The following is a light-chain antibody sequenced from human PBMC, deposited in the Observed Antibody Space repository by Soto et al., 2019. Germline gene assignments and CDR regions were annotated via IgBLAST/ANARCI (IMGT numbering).Light chain of an antibody. CDR1: SSDVGTYNL. CDR2: EVS. V-gene: IGLV2-14*02. J-gene: IGLJ1*01. CDR3: SSYTTSTTYV. Sequence: QSVLTQPASVSGSPGQSITISCTGTSSDVGTYNLVSWYQQHPGKAPKLVIYEVSDRPSGISNRISGSKSGNTASLTISGLQADDEADYYCSSYTTSTTYVFGTGTKLTVL.